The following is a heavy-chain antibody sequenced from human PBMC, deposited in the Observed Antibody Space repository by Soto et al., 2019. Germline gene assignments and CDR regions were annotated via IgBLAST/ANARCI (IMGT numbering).Heavy chain of an antibody. Sequence: SETLSLTCTVSGDSITSGDYYWNWIRQSPGKGLEWIGSIYYIENTDYNPPLKSRLIISVDTTKNQFSLKLSSVTAADTAVYYCATAPLRELTVVKDFFGIWGPGTMVTVSS. V-gene: IGHV4-30-4*01. CDR1: GDSITSGDYY. D-gene: IGHD2-15*01. CDR3: ATAPLRELTVVKDFFGI. CDR2: IYYIENT. J-gene: IGHJ3*02.